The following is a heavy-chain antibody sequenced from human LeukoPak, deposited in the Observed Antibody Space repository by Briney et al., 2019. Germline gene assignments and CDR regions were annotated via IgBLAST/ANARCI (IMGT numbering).Heavy chain of an antibody. CDR2: IYYSGST. V-gene: IGHV4-59*01. CDR3: ARDGSSSKWGFDY. CDR1: GGSISSYY. J-gene: IGHJ4*02. D-gene: IGHD6-6*01. Sequence: PSETLCLTCTVSGGSISSYYWSWIRQPPGEGLEWIGYIYYSGSTNYNPSLKSRVTISVDTSKNQFSLKLSSVTAADTAVYYCARDGSSSKWGFDYWGQGTLVTVSS.